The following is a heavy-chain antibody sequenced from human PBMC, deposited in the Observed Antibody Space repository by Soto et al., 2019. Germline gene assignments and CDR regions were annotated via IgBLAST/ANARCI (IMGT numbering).Heavy chain of an antibody. J-gene: IGHJ4*02. CDR2: ISSSSSYI. Sequence: GGSLRLSCAASGFTFSLYSMIWVRQAPGKWLEWVSSISSSSSYIYYADSMKGRFTLSRDNAQNSLYLQMNSLRVDDTAVYYCVRARATDSRPDYWGQGTLVTVSS. D-gene: IGHD3-22*01. CDR3: VRARATDSRPDY. V-gene: IGHV3-21*01. CDR1: GFTFSLYS.